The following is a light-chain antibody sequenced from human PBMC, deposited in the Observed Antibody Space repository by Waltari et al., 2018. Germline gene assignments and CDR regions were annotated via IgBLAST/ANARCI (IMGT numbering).Light chain of an antibody. CDR2: GAS. Sequence: EIVMTQSPATLSVSPGERATLSCRAGQSVSSNLAWYQQKPGQAPRLLISGASTRATDVPARFSGSGSGTEFSLTISSLQSEDFAVYYCLQYNNWPRTFGQGTKVEIK. CDR3: LQYNNWPRT. J-gene: IGKJ1*01. CDR1: QSVSSN. V-gene: IGKV3-15*01.